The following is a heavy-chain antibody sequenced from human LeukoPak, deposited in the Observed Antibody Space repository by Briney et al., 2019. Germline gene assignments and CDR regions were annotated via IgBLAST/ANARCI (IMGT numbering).Heavy chain of an antibody. CDR3: AKRSGYTTGWFFDF. Sequence: PGGSLRLSCAASGFSFSSHAMSWVRQAPGKGLEWVSSISGSGDNTYYAESVKGRFTISRDNSKNTLFLQMNSLSAEDTAVFYCAKRSGYTTGWFFDFWGQRTLVTVSS. CDR2: ISGSGDNT. D-gene: IGHD6-19*01. V-gene: IGHV3-23*01. J-gene: IGHJ4*02. CDR1: GFSFSSHA.